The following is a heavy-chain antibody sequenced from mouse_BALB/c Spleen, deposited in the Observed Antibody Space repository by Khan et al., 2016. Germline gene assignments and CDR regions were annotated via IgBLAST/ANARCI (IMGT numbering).Heavy chain of an antibody. J-gene: IGHJ4*01. D-gene: IGHD1-2*01. Sequence: EVQLQESGPGLVKPSQSLSLTCTVTGYSITSDYAWNWIRQFPGNKLEWMGYISYSGSTRYYPSLKSRISITRDTSKNQFFLQLNSVTTEDRTTYYCARTPTAYYTMDYWGQGTSVTVSS. CDR2: ISYSGST. V-gene: IGHV3-2*02. CDR1: GYSITSDYA. CDR3: ARTPTAYYTMDY.